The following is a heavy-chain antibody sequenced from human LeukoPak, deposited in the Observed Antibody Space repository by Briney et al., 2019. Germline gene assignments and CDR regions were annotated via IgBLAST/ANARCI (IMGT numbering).Heavy chain of an antibody. CDR2: IYSGGST. D-gene: IGHD3-10*01. V-gene: IGHV3-53*01. J-gene: IGHJ4*02. Sequence: GGSLRLSCAASGFTVSSNYMSWVRQAPGKGLEWVSVIYSGGSTYYADSVKGQFTISRDNSKNTLYLQMNSLRAEDTAVYYCARYYHEGYFDYWGQGTLVTVSS. CDR1: GFTVSSNY. CDR3: ARYYHEGYFDY.